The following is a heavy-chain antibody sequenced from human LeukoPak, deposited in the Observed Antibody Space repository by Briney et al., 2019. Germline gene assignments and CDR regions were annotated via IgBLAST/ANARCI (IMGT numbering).Heavy chain of an antibody. J-gene: IGHJ4*02. Sequence: GESLKISCKGSGYSFTSNWIGWVRQMPGKGLEWMGIIYPGDSDTRYSPSFKGQVTISVDKSITTAYLQWSSLKASDTAIYYCARQGDSDRDYWGQGTLVTVSS. CDR1: GYSFTSNW. CDR2: IYPGDSDT. CDR3: ARQGDSDRDY. D-gene: IGHD2-21*01. V-gene: IGHV5-51*01.